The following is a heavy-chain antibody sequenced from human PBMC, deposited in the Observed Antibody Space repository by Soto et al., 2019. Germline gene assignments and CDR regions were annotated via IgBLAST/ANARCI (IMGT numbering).Heavy chain of an antibody. V-gene: IGHV4-4*07. CDR2: IYSSGST. CDR1: GGTISGYY. J-gene: IGHJ5*02. D-gene: IGHD3-3*01. CDR3: ARGQRFSDWFDP. Sequence: SETLSLTCTVTGGTISGYYWTWIRQSAGGGLEWIGRIYSSGSTNYNPSLKSRVAISLDTSMNHFSLRLSSVTAADTAVYYCARGQRFSDWFDPWGQGTLVTVSS.